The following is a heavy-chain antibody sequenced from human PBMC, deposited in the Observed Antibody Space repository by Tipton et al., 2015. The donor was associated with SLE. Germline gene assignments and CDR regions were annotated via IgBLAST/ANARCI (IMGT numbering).Heavy chain of an antibody. CDR3: ATTDTSRVYYLDY. J-gene: IGHJ4*02. V-gene: IGHV4-4*09. D-gene: IGHD5-18*01. Sequence: TLSLTCTVSGDSVSSYYWSWIRQPPGKRLEWLGYIYTGGNTKYNPSVKSRVTISVDTPKNQFSLKLSSVTAADTAVYYCATTDTSRVYYLDYWGQGTLVTVSS. CDR2: IYTGGNT. CDR1: GDSVSSYY.